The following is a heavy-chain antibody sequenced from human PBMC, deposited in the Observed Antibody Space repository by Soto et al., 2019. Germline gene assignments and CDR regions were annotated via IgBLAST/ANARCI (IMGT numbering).Heavy chain of an antibody. CDR2: INNSRSA. Sequence: PPEPLSLTCAVYGGSFSGYYRSWILHPLRKALEWIGDINNSRSANYNPSLKSRVTISVDTSKNQFSLKLSSVTAADTAVYYCARGHGGYYYSHYHYGMHVWGQGTTVT. CDR1: GGSFSGYY. V-gene: IGHV4-34*01. CDR3: ARGHGGYYYSHYHYGMHV. J-gene: IGHJ6*01. D-gene: IGHD3-22*01.